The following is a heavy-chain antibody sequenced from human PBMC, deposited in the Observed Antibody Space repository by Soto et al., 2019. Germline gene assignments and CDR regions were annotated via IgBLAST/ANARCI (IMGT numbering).Heavy chain of an antibody. CDR2: ITRYGDFT. CDR3: AKDRYLDDDSRGYLFDN. CDR1: GFTFNIYA. Sequence: EVQLLESGGDLIQPGRSLRLSCAASGFTFNIYAMTWVRQAPGKGLEWVSAITRYGDFTYYADSVEGRFTISRDNSKNTLYLQMNSLRAEDTAVYYCAKDRYLDDDSRGYLFDNWGQGTVVTVSS. D-gene: IGHD3-22*01. V-gene: IGHV3-23*01. J-gene: IGHJ4*02.